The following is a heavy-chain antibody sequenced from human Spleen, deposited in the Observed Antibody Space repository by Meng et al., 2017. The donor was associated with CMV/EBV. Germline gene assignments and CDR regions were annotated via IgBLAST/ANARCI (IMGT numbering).Heavy chain of an antibody. V-gene: IGHV3-15*01. CDR2: IKSKTDGGTT. CDR1: GFTFSNAW. Sequence: GESLKISCAASGFTFSNAWMNWVRQAPGKGLEWVGRIKSKTDGGTTDYAAPVKGRFSISRDNSKNTLYLQMNSLRVEDTAVYYCARDAYSSSSYFDCWGQGTLVTVSS. D-gene: IGHD6-6*01. CDR3: ARDAYSSSSYFDC. J-gene: IGHJ4*02.